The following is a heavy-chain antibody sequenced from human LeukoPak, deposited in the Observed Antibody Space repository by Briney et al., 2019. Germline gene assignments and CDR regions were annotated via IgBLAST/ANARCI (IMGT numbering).Heavy chain of an antibody. CDR2: ISSSSSYI. V-gene: IGHV3-21*01. CDR3: AILVGTWDAFDI. J-gene: IGHJ3*02. Sequence: GGSLRLSCAASGFTFSIYSMNWVRQAPGKGLGWVSCISSSSSYINYADSVKGRFTISRDNAKKSMYLQMKRLRAEDTAVYYCAILVGTWDAFDIWGQGTMVTVYS. CDR1: GFTFSIYS.